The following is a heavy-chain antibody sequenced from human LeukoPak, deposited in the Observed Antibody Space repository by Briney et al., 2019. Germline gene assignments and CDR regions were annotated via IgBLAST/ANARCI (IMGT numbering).Heavy chain of an antibody. J-gene: IGHJ4*02. CDR1: GFTFSSYA. CDR2: ISGSGGST. CDR3: AKGPKTAKLIVVVVAALYYFVY. D-gene: IGHD2-15*01. Sequence: GGSLRLSCAASGFTFSSYAMSWVRQAPGKGLEWVSAISGSGGSTYYADSVKGRFTISRDNSKNTLYLQMNSLRAEDTAVYYCAKGPKTAKLIVVVVAALYYFVYWGQGTLVTVSS. V-gene: IGHV3-23*01.